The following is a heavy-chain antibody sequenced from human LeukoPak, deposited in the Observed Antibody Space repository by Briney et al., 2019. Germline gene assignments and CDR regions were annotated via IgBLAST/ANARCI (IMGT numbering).Heavy chain of an antibody. CDR2: INPNNGGT. Sequence: ASVKVPCKVSGYTFTGHYMHWVRQAPGQGLEWMGWINPNNGGTNYAQKFQGRVTMTRDTSISTAYMELSRLRSDDTAVYYCARGYCSGDSCYQFDWFDPWGQGTLVTVSS. CDR3: ARGYCSGDSCYQFDWFDP. D-gene: IGHD2-15*01. J-gene: IGHJ5*02. CDR1: GYTFTGHY. V-gene: IGHV1-2*02.